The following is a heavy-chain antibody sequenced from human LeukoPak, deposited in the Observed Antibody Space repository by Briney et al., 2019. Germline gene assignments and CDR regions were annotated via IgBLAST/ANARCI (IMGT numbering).Heavy chain of an antibody. CDR3: ARAVAVAGILWFDP. J-gene: IGHJ5*02. D-gene: IGHD6-19*01. V-gene: IGHV1-3*01. CDR2: INAGNGNI. Sequence: GASVKVSCKASGYTFTSYAMHWVRQAPGQRLEWMGWINAGNGNIKYSQKFQGRVTITRDTSASTAYMELSSLRSEDTAVYYCARAVAVAGILWFDPWGQGTLVTVSS. CDR1: GYTFTSYA.